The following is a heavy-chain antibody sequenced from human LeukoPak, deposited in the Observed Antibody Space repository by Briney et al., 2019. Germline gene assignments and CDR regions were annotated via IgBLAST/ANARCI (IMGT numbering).Heavy chain of an antibody. CDR2: ISGSGGST. V-gene: IGHV3-23*01. D-gene: IGHD6-13*01. J-gene: IGHJ4*02. Sequence: GGSLRLSCAASGFTFSSYAMSWVRQAPGKGLEWVSAISGSGGSTYYADSVKGRFTISRDNSKNTLYLQMNSLRAEDTAVYYCARGRGSSSWYFDYWGQGTLVTVSP. CDR3: ARGRGSSSWYFDY. CDR1: GFTFSSYA.